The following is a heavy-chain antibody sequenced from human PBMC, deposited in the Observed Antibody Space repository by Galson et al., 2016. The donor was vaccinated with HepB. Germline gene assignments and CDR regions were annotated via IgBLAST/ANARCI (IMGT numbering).Heavy chain of an antibody. Sequence: LSLTCGVYGGSFSGDYWYWLRQSPGKGLEWIGEINHTGSTNYNPSLKRRVTISADTSKKQISLTLSSVTAADTAVYSCARGPSLYIEYWGQGTLVTVSS. V-gene: IGHV4-34*01. J-gene: IGHJ4*02. CDR3: ARGPSLYIEY. CDR1: GGSFSGDY. CDR2: INHTGST.